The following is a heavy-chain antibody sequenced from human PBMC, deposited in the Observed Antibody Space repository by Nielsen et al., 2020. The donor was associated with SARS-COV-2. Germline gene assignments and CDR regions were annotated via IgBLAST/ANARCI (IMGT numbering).Heavy chain of an antibody. CDR1: GFTFSSYS. CDR3: ARAQAPQYSSGWYWRDWFDP. CDR2: ISSSSSYI. J-gene: IGHJ5*02. Sequence: GESLKISCAASGFTFSSYSMNWVRQAPGKGLEWVSSISSSSSYIYYADSVKGRFTISRDNAKNSLYLQMNSLRAEDTAVYYCARAQAPQYSSGWYWRDWFDPWGQGTLVTVSS. D-gene: IGHD6-19*01. V-gene: IGHV3-21*01.